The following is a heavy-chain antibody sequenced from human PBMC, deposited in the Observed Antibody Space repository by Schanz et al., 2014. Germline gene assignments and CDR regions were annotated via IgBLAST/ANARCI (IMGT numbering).Heavy chain of an antibody. D-gene: IGHD6-13*01. CDR3: ARSGSSNWYFFDY. J-gene: IGHJ4*02. V-gene: IGHV1-18*01. Sequence: GPEVKEPGASVKVSCEASRYTFNTYGLNWVRQAPGQGLEWMGWISAYTNNTNYAQKVQGRVTLTTDTSTSTAYMELRSLRSDDTAVYYCARSGSSNWYFFDYWGQGTLVTVSS. CDR2: ISAYTNNT. CDR1: RYTFNTYG.